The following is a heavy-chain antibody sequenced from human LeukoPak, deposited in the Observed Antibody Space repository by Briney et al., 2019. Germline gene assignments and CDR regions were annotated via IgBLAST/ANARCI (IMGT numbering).Heavy chain of an antibody. J-gene: IGHJ4*02. Sequence: GGSLRLSCAASGFTFSNFAMSWVRQAPGKGLEWVSVISGSGDNTFYADSVKGRFTISRDDSKNTLYLHMSSLRAEDTAVYYCARSVRSYSEFDYWGQGTLVTVSS. CDR1: GFTFSNFA. V-gene: IGHV3-23*01. CDR3: ARSVRSYSEFDY. D-gene: IGHD1-26*01. CDR2: ISGSGDNT.